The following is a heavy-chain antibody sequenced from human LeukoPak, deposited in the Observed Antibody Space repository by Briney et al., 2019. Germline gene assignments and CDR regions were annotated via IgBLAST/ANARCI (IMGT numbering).Heavy chain of an antibody. CDR1: GFTFDDFG. D-gene: IGHD3-16*02. Sequence: GGSLRLSCAASGFTFDDFGMTWVRQAPGKGLEWVSGINWNGGGTAYADSVKGRFTISRDNAKKFLYLQMNSLRVEDTAVYYCARWELSGRVMERLSWIDHWGQGALVTVSS. V-gene: IGHV3-20*04. J-gene: IGHJ4*02. CDR2: INWNGGGT. CDR3: ARWELSGRVMERLSWIDH.